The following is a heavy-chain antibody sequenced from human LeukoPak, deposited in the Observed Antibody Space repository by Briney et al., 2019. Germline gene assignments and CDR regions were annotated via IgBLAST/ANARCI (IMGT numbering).Heavy chain of an antibody. J-gene: IGHJ4*02. CDR2: ITGSGTTT. CDR3: ANIATVTPGH. CDR1: GFTFSRNA. D-gene: IGHD4-17*01. V-gene: IGHV3-23*01. Sequence: GGSLRLSCAASGFTFSRNAMTWVRQAPGKGLEWVSSITGSGTTTYYADSVKGRFTISRDNSNNTLSLQMNSLRAEDTAVYYCANIATVTPGHGGQGTLVIVSS.